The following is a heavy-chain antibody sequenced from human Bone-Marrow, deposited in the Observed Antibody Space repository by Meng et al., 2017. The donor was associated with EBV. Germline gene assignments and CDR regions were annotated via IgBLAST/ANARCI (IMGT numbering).Heavy chain of an antibody. V-gene: IGHV3-30*04. Sequence: VQLVESGGGVVQPGGSLRLSCVASGFTFTTCTMHWVRQAPGKGLEWVAVIAHDANRKYYADSVKGRFTVSRDDSKNTLYLEMSSLRPEDTAVYYCAGDILIGVPDYFDYWGQGTLVTVSS. CDR3: AGDILIGVPDYFDY. D-gene: IGHD2/OR15-2a*01. CDR1: GFTFTTCT. CDR2: IAHDANRK. J-gene: IGHJ4*02.